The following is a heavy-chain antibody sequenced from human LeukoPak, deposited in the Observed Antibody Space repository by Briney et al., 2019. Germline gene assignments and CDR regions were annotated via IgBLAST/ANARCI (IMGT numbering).Heavy chain of an antibody. D-gene: IGHD6-13*01. Sequence: PSETLSLTCAVSGYSISSGYYWGWIRQPPGKGLEWIGSIYHSGSTYYNPSLKSRVTISVDTSKNQFSLKLSSVTAADTAVYYCARDQHPRALGDYWGQGTLVTVSS. CDR1: GYSISSGYY. J-gene: IGHJ4*02. V-gene: IGHV4-38-2*02. CDR3: ARDQHPRALGDY. CDR2: IYHSGST.